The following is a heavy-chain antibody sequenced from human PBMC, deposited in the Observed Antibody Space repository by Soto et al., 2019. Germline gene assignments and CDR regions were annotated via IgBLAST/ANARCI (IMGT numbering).Heavy chain of an antibody. Sequence: QVQLVQSGAEVKKPGSSVRVSCKASGDTFNSQTISWVRQAPGQGLEWMGRIIPLLDIANFAQKFQGRLTLSADTSTTTAYTELSSLRSVDTAIYYCATFYSGTWGQGTLVTVSA. D-gene: IGHD1-26*01. V-gene: IGHV1-69*02. J-gene: IGHJ4*02. CDR1: GDTFNSQT. CDR2: IIPLLDIA. CDR3: ATFYSGT.